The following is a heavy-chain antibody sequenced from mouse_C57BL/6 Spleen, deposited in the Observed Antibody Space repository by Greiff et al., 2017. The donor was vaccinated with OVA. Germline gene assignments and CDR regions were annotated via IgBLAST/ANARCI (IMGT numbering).Heavy chain of an antibody. CDR1: GYTFTDYY. V-gene: IGHV1-26*01. CDR3: ARRPYDGYYGGAKDY. CDR2: INPNNGGT. Sequence: VQLKESGPELVKPGASVKISCKASGYTFTDYYMNWVKQSHGKSLEWIGDINPNNGGTSYNQKFKGKATLTVDKSSSTAYMELRSLTSEDSAVYYCARRPYDGYYGGAKDYWGQGTSVTVSS. J-gene: IGHJ4*01. D-gene: IGHD2-3*01.